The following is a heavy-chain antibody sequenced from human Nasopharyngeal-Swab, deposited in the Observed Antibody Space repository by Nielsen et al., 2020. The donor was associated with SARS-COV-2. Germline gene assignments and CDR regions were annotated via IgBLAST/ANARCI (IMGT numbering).Heavy chain of an antibody. D-gene: IGHD6-19*01. V-gene: IGHV3-30-3*01. CDR3: VRVERARQGLVWGAEFFQH. Sequence: GESLKISCATSGFTFSHYAIYWVRQAPGKGLEWLAGNSYDGTSKQYADSVRGRFRLSRDNSKNTLSLQMNSLTSGDTAIYYCVRVERARQGLVWGAEFFQHWGQGTLVTVSS. CDR1: GFTFSHYA. J-gene: IGHJ1*01. CDR2: NSYDGTSK.